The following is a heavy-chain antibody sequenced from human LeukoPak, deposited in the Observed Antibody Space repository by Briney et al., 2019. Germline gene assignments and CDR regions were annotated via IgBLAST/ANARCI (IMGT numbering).Heavy chain of an antibody. D-gene: IGHD3-22*01. CDR1: GFTFDDYA. CDR3: VKAGNYYDSSGLYYGMDV. V-gene: IGHV3-9*01. J-gene: IGHJ6*02. Sequence: GGSLRLSCAASGFTFDDYAMHWVRQAPGKGLEWVSGISWNSGSIGYADSVKGRFTISRDNAKNSLYLQMNSLRAEDTALYYCVKAGNYYDSSGLYYGMDVWGQGTTVTVSS. CDR2: ISWNSGSI.